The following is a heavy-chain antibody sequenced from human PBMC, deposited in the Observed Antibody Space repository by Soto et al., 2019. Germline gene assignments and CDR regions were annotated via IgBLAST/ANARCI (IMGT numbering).Heavy chain of an antibody. CDR3: AKDYGVRGIMTNLFDS. CDR2: ISGSGDRT. CDR1: GFTFDNYA. Sequence: EVQLLESGGGLVQPGGSLRISCTASGFTFDNYAMAWVRQAPGKGLEWVAGISGSGDRTNYVDSVKGRFTISRDNSKNRLYLQMKSLRAEVTALYYCAKDYGVRGIMTNLFDSWGQGTLVAVSS. D-gene: IGHD3-10*01. J-gene: IGHJ5*01. V-gene: IGHV3-23*01.